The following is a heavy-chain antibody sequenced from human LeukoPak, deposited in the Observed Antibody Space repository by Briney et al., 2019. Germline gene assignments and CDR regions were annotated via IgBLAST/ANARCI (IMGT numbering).Heavy chain of an antibody. V-gene: IGHV4-34*01. Sequence: PSETLSLTCAVYGGSFSGYYWSWIRQPPGKGLEWIGEINHSGSTNYNPSLKSRVTISVDTSKNQFSLKLSSVTAADTAVYYCARTQKKYGSGSYYNRYAFDIWGQGTMVTVFS. D-gene: IGHD3-10*01. CDR2: INHSGST. J-gene: IGHJ3*02. CDR1: GGSFSGYY. CDR3: ARTQKKYGSGSYYNRYAFDI.